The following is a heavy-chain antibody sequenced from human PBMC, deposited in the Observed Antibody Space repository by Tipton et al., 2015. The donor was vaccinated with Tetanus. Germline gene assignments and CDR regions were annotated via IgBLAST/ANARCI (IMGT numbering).Heavy chain of an antibody. CDR1: GFTFSRYA. CDR3: ARAPRYCGGDCYHFDY. V-gene: IGHV3-30*04. Sequence: SLRLSCAASGFTFSRYAMHWVRQAPGKGLEWVAVITYDGKTKYYADSVKGRFTLSRDNSENTLYLQMSSLKVEDTAVYYCARAPRYCGGDCYHFDYWGQGTLVTVSS. D-gene: IGHD2-21*02. J-gene: IGHJ4*02. CDR2: ITYDGKTK.